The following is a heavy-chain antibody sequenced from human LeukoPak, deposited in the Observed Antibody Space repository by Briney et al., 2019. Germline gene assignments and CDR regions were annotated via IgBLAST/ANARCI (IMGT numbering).Heavy chain of an antibody. V-gene: IGHV4-34*01. CDR1: GGSFSDSY. CDR2: IYYSGNT. J-gene: IGHJ4*02. CDR3: ARQTGSGLFILP. D-gene: IGHD3/OR15-3a*01. Sequence: SETLSLTCAVYGGSFSDSYWNWIRQPPGKGLEWIGSIYYSGNTYYNASLKSQVSISIDTSKNQFSLRLTSVTAADTAVYYCARQTGSGLFILPGGQGTLVTVSS.